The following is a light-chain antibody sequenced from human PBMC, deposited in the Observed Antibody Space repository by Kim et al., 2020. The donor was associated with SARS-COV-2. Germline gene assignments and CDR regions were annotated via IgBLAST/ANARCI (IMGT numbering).Light chain of an antibody. CDR3: QTWDSSTNWV. CDR2: QEN. J-gene: IGLJ3*02. CDR1: ILGEKY. Sequence: VSPGQTASITCSGDILGEKYTLWYNKRPGQSPVLVSRQENKRPTEVPERFSGAISGETSTLTLRETQAMDEADYYCQTWDSSTNWVFGGGTQLTVL. V-gene: IGLV3-1*01.